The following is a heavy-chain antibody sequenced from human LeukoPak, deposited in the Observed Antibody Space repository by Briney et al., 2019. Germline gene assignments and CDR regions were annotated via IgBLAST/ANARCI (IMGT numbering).Heavy chain of an antibody. CDR1: GFTLSSYW. V-gene: IGHV3-7*01. CDR2: IKQDGSAK. CDR3: ARDPFDY. J-gene: IGHJ4*02. Sequence: GGSLRLSCAASGFTLSSYWMSWVRQAPGKGLEWVANIKQDGSAKYYVDSVKGRFTISRDNAKNSLYLQMDSLRAEDTAVYYCARDPFDYWGQGTLVTVSS.